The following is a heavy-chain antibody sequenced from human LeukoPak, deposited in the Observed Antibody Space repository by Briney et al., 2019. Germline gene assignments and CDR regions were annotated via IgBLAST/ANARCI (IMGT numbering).Heavy chain of an antibody. CDR2: IYYRGDT. CDR3: AGAGSSSWPHYYCYMDV. D-gene: IGHD6-13*01. Sequence: SETLSLTCTVSGGSINSYYWSWIRQPPGQGLEWIGFIYYRGDTKYNPSLKSRVTILVDTSKNQFSLKLSSVTAADTAVYYCAGAGSSSWPHYYCYMDVWGKGTTVTISS. V-gene: IGHV4-59*01. J-gene: IGHJ6*03. CDR1: GGSINSYY.